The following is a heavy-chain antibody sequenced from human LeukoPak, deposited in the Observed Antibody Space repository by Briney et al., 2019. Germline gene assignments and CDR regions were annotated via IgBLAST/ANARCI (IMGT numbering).Heavy chain of an antibody. Sequence: PSETLSLTCTVSGGSISSYYWSWIRQPPGKGLEWIGYIYYSGSTNYNPSLKSRVTISVDTSKNQFSLKLSSVTAADTAVYYCARVGPYCSSTSCPPYSSSTNLNWYFDLWGRGTLVTVSS. CDR3: ARVGPYCSSTSCPPYSSSTNLNWYFDL. CDR1: GGSISSYY. V-gene: IGHV4-59*01. D-gene: IGHD2-2*01. CDR2: IYYSGST. J-gene: IGHJ2*01.